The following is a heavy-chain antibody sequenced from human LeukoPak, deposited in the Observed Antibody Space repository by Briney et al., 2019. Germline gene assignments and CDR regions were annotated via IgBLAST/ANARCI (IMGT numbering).Heavy chain of an antibody. V-gene: IGHV4-59*08. D-gene: IGHD3-10*01. CDR2: IYYSGST. J-gene: IGHJ2*01. CDR1: GGSISSYY. Sequence: PSETLSLTCTVSGGSISSYYWSWIRQPPGKGLEWIGYIYYSGSTNYNPSLKSRVTIPVDTSKNQFSLKLSSVTAADTAVYYCARRDYFGSGSYSTDWYFDLWGRGTLVTVSS. CDR3: ARRDYFGSGSYSTDWYFDL.